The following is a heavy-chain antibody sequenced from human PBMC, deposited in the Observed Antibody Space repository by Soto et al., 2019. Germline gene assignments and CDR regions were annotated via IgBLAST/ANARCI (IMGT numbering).Heavy chain of an antibody. CDR2: ISYDGSNK. CDR3: ARDQAARYYFDY. V-gene: IGHV3-30-3*01. Sequence: QVQLVESGGGVVQPGRSLRLSCAASGFTFSSYAMHWVRQAPGKGLEWVAVISYDGSNKYYADSVKGRFTISRDNSKNTLYLQMNSLRAEDTAVYYCARDQAARYYFDYWGQGTLVTVSS. J-gene: IGHJ4*02. D-gene: IGHD6-6*01. CDR1: GFTFSSYA.